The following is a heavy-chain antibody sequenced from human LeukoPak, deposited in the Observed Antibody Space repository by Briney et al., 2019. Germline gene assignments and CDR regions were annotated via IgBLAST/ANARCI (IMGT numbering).Heavy chain of an antibody. CDR1: GGSISSGGYC. V-gene: IGHV4-31*03. Sequence: ASETLSLTCTVSGGSISSGGYCWSWIRQHPGKGLEWIGYVCHDGGTSYNPSLKSRVTVAIDTSKNQFSLKLNSVTAADTAVYYCASSEATSTPPPYGMDVWGQGTKVTVSS. CDR3: ASSEATSTPPPYGMDV. J-gene: IGHJ6*02. D-gene: IGHD5-12*01. CDR2: VCHDGGT.